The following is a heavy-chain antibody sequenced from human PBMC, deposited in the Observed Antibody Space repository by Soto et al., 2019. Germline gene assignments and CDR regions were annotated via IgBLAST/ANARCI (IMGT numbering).Heavy chain of an antibody. CDR2: IIHIFGTP. D-gene: IGHD3-10*01. CDR3: ARVRDDYVAGNYYTLIDV. CDR1: GGIFSTYA. J-gene: IGHJ1*01. V-gene: IGHV1-69*01. Sequence: QVQLVQSGAEVKKPGSSVKVSCKASGGIFSTYAISWLRQAPGQGLEWMGGIIHIFGTPNYAQRFQGRVTITADESTTTSYMELSRMKSEDTDVYDCARVRDDYVAGNYYTLIDVGGHGTLVTVSS.